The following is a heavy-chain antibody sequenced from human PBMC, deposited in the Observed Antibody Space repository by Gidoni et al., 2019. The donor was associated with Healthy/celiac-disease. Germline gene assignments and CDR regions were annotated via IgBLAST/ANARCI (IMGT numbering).Heavy chain of an antibody. V-gene: IGHV1-69*01. D-gene: IGHD3-10*01. J-gene: IGHJ6*02. CDR2: IIPIFGTA. CDR1: GGTFSSYA. Sequence: QVQLVQSGAEVKKPGSSVKVSCKASGGTFSSYAISWVRQAPGQGLEWMGGIIPIFGTANSAQKSQGRVTITADESTSTAYMELSSVRSEDTAVYYCAGEGRGRWFGDFYGMDVWGQGTTVTVSS. CDR3: AGEGRGRWFGDFYGMDV.